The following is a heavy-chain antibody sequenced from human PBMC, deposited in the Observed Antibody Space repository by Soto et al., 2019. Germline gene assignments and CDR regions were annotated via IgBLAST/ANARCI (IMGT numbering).Heavy chain of an antibody. D-gene: IGHD1-26*01. CDR2: ITGSGDSA. V-gene: IGHV3-23*01. CDR1: GFTFNNYA. CDR3: VKGRGTNYYYHMDV. J-gene: IGHJ6*03. Sequence: EVQLLESGGGLVQPGGSLRLSCAASGFTFNNYAISWFRQAPGKGLEWVSTITGSGDSAYYADSVKGRFIISRDNSKNTLYMQMHSLGAEDSAIYYCVKGRGTNYYYHMDVWGGGTTVTVSS.